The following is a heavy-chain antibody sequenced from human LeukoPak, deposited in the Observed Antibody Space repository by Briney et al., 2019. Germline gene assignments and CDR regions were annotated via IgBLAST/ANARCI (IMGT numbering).Heavy chain of an antibody. CDR1: GGSISSGSHY. V-gene: IGHV4-39*01. CDR2: IYYSGST. J-gene: IGHJ4*02. D-gene: IGHD2-2*01. CDR3: ARVVVTGGYYFDY. Sequence: SETLSLTCTVSGGSISSGSHYWGWIRQPPGKDLEWIANIYYSGSTYYNPSLKSRVAISVDTSKNLCSLNLSSVTATDTAVYYCARVVVTGGYYFDYWGQGTLVTVSS.